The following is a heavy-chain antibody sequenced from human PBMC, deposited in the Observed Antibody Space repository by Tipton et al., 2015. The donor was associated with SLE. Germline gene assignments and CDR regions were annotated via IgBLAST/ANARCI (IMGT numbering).Heavy chain of an antibody. CDR3: ASGRASGLDLRFADYQYYMDV. J-gene: IGHJ6*03. V-gene: IGHV1-69*05. CDR2: IIPMFGTT. Sequence: QLVQSGAEVKKPGSSVKVSCKASGGTFRNSALNWVRQAPGRGLEWMGGIIPMFGTTNYAQKFQGRVAMTTDESTTTAYMELSSVRSGDTAVYFCASGRASGLDLRFADYQYYMDVWGKGTADTVSS. CDR1: GGTFRNSA. D-gene: IGHD3-10*01.